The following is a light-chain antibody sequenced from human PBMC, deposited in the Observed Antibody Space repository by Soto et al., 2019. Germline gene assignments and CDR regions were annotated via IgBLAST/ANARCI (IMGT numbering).Light chain of an antibody. CDR2: SGS. J-gene: IGKJ4*01. Sequence: DVQMTHSQSSVSASVGDRVIITCRASQDIRDGLAWYQQKPGKAPKVLISSGSSLQSGVPSRFSGSRSETDFTLTITSLKPEDSATYSCQQGNSFPLTFGGGTWWIS. CDR3: QQGNSFPLT. CDR1: QDIRDG. V-gene: IGKV1-12*01.